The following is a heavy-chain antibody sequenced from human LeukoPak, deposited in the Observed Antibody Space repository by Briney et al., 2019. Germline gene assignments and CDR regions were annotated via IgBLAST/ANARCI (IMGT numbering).Heavy chain of an antibody. CDR1: GFTFSSFW. CDR3: ARDIPAPGICFDS. Sequence: GGSLRLSCEVSGFTFSSFWMNWVRQAPGKGQEWVANINQDGSEKYYVDSVKGRFTISRDNAKNSLYLQMNSLRAEDTAVYYCARDIPAPGICFDSWGQGTLVTVSS. J-gene: IGHJ4*02. CDR2: INQDGSEK. V-gene: IGHV3-7*01. D-gene: IGHD6-13*01.